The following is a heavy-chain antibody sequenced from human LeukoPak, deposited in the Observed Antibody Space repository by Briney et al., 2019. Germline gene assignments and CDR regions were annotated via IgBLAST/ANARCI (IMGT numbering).Heavy chain of an antibody. D-gene: IGHD1-26*01. Sequence: ASVKVSCKASGYTFIGYYTHWVRQATGQGLEWMGWVNPNSGNTGYAQKFQGRVTISRDTSISTAYMELSSLRSEDTAVYYCARVDGSADYWGQGTLVTVSS. CDR2: VNPNSGNT. J-gene: IGHJ4*02. CDR3: ARVDGSADY. CDR1: GYTFIGYY. V-gene: IGHV1-8*03.